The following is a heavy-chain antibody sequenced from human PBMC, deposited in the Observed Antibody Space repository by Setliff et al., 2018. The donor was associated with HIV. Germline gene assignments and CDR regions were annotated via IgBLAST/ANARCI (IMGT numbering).Heavy chain of an antibody. D-gene: IGHD6-19*01. CDR2: IHYSRGS. CDR1: GNSISTDY. V-gene: IGHV4-59*04. J-gene: IGHJ4*02. Sequence: KTSETLSLTCTVSGNSISTDYWTWIRQPPGKGLEWIGYIHYSRGSYYNASLKSRVTISLDTSKNHFSLKLSSVAATDTAVYYCARRYHDSSGPGSFDYWGQGTLVTVSS. CDR3: ARRYHDSSGPGSFDY.